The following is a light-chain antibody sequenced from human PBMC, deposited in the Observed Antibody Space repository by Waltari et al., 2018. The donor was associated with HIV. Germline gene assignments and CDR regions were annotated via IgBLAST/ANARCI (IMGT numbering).Light chain of an antibody. CDR1: SSDVGSYNL. CDR3: CSYAGSSNWV. CDR2: EVI. Sequence: QSALTQPASVSGSPGQSITLSCTASSSDVGSYNLVSWYQQHPGKAPKLMIYEVINRPSGVSNRFSGSKSGNTASLTISGLQAEEEADYYCCSYAGSSNWVFGGGTKLTVL. J-gene: IGLJ3*02. V-gene: IGLV2-23*02.